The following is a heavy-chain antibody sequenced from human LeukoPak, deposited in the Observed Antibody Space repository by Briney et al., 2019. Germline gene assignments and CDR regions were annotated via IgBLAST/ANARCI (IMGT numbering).Heavy chain of an antibody. Sequence: ASVKVSCKASGYTFTGYYMHWVRQAPGQGLEWMGWINPNSGGTNYAQKFQGRVTMTRDTSISTAYMELSRLRSDDTAVYYCARDLGITGTTDDAFDIWGQGTMLTVSS. CDR2: INPNSGGT. J-gene: IGHJ3*02. CDR3: ARDLGITGTTDDAFDI. CDR1: GYTFTGYY. D-gene: IGHD1-7*01. V-gene: IGHV1-2*02.